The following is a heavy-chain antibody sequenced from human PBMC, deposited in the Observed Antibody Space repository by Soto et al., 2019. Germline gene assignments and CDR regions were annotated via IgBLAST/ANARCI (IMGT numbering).Heavy chain of an antibody. CDR2: ISSSSSTI. J-gene: IGHJ5*02. Sequence: EVQLVESGGGLVQPGGSLRLSCAASGFTFSSYSMNWVRQAPGKGPEWVSYISSSSSTIYYADSVNGRFTISRDNAKNSLYLQMNSLRAEDTAVYYCARVQWELLWFDPWGQGTLVTVSS. CDR3: ARVQWELLWFDP. D-gene: IGHD1-26*01. V-gene: IGHV3-48*01. CDR1: GFTFSSYS.